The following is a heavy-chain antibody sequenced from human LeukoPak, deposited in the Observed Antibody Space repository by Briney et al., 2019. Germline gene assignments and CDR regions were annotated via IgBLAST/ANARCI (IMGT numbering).Heavy chain of an antibody. D-gene: IGHD5-12*01. V-gene: IGHV4-30-2*01. CDR1: SGSISSGGYS. CDR3: AREGREYSGFAPWNWFDP. J-gene: IGHJ5*02. Sequence: PSQTLSLTCAVSSGSISSGGYSWSWIRQPPGKGPEWIGYIDHSGSTYYNPSLKSRVTISVDRSKNHFSLKLSSVTAADTAVYYCAREGREYSGFAPWNWFDPWGQGTLVTVSS. CDR2: IDHSGST.